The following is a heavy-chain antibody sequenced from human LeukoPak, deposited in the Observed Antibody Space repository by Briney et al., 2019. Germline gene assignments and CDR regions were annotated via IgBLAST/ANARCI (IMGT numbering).Heavy chain of an antibody. Sequence: PGGSLRLSCAASGFTFSSYGMHWVRQAPGKGLEWVAVIWYDGSNKYYADSVKGRFTISRDNSKNTLYPQMNSLRAEDTAVYYCARPTYSGSYYWFDYWGQGTLVTVSS. CDR2: IWYDGSNK. J-gene: IGHJ4*02. D-gene: IGHD1-26*01. V-gene: IGHV3-33*01. CDR3: ARPTYSGSYYWFDY. CDR1: GFTFSSYG.